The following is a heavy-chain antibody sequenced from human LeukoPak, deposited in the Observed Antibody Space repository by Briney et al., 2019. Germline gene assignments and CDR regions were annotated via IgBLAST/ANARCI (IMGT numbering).Heavy chain of an antibody. CDR2: IISSSSYI. D-gene: IGHD3-22*01. CDR3: ARCPYRYYDSSGYSNRFDY. CDR1: GFPFISYS. V-gene: IGHV3-21*01. Sequence: GGSLRLSCAASGFPFISYSMNWVRPAPGKGLEWVSSIISSSSYIYYADSVKGRFTISRDNAKNSLYLQMNSLRAEDTAVYYCARCPYRYYDSSGYSNRFDYWGQGTLVTVSS. J-gene: IGHJ4*02.